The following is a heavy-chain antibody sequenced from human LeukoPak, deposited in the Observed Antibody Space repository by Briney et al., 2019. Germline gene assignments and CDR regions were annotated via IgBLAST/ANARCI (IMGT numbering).Heavy chain of an antibody. Sequence: GGSLRLSRAASGFTFSNAWMSWVRQAPGKGLEWLSVIYSGDRTYYADSVKDRFTISRDISKNTVYLQMNNLRAEDTAVYYCARDRKYLYYGMEVWGQGTTVTVSS. CDR2: IYSGDRT. J-gene: IGHJ6*02. D-gene: IGHD3-10*01. CDR3: ARDRKYLYYGMEV. V-gene: IGHV3-66*01. CDR1: GFTFSNAW.